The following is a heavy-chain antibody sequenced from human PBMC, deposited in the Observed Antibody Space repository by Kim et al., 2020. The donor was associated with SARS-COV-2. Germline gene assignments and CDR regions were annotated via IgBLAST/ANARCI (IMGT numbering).Heavy chain of an antibody. J-gene: IGHJ4*02. Sequence: NFNPSHKSRLTISGAASKNQFSLDLSSVTAADTAVYYCASLVRGVKGVDYWGQGTLVTVSS. D-gene: IGHD3-10*01. CDR3: ASLVRGVKGVDY. V-gene: IGHV4-59*01.